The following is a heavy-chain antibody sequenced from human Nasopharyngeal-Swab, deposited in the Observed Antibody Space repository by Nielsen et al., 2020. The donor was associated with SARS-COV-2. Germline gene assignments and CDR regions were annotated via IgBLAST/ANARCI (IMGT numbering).Heavy chain of an antibody. J-gene: IGHJ6*03. CDR2: FKSKTDGSTR. Sequence: GGSLRLSCAASGFTFTTVWMSWVRQVPGKGLEWVGRFKSKTDGSTRDYAVPVKGRFTIFRDDSKQTVSLQMDSLEPEDTGVYYCAGRDCSGTRCYAYTPSNSGVYHYYYMDVWGKGTTVTVSS. CDR1: GFTFTTVW. D-gene: IGHD2-2*01. CDR3: AGRDCSGTRCYAYTPSNSGVYHYYYMDV. V-gene: IGHV3-15*01.